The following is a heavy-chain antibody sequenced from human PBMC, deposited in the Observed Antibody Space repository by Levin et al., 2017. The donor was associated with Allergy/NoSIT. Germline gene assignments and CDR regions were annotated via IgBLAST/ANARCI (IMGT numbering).Heavy chain of an antibody. V-gene: IGHV1-18*01. CDR1: GYTFTSYG. CDR2: ISAYNGNT. D-gene: IGHD3-3*02. J-gene: IGHJ3*02. Sequence: ASVKVSCKASGYTFTSYGISWVRQAPGQGLEWMGWISAYNGNTNYAQKLQGRVTMTTDTSTSTAYMELRSLRSDDTAVYYCAREATHFNDYPKKNYAFDSWGQGTMVTVSS. CDR3: AREATHFNDYPKKNYAFDS.